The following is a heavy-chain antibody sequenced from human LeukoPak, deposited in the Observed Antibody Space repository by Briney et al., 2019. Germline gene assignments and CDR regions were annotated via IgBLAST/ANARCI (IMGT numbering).Heavy chain of an antibody. CDR2: GNHSEST. CDR1: GGSFSGYY. J-gene: IGHJ6*02. D-gene: IGHD1-14*01. V-gene: IGHV4-34*01. CDR3: ARVNPESNWNHGVDYYYGMDV. Sequence: SETLSLTCAVYGGSFSGYYWSWIRQPPAQGLEWMGEGNHSESTSYNPPLKSRVTIPVDTSKNQFSLKLSSVTAADTAVYYCARVNPESNWNHGVDYYYGMDVWGQGTTVTVSS.